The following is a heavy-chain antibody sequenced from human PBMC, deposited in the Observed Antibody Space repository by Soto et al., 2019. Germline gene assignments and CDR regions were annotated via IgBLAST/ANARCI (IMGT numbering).Heavy chain of an antibody. D-gene: IGHD2-2*01. CDR1: GGSFSAYY. V-gene: IGHV4-34*01. Sequence: QVQLQQWGAGLLKPSETLSLTCTVYGGSFSAYYWNWIRQPPGKGLEWIGEVNHSGSTNYNPSLKSRVTISIDTSKNQFSLRLGSVTAADTAVYYCARADLRGDVVVPAARVGGMDVWGQGTTVTVSS. CDR2: VNHSGST. J-gene: IGHJ6*02. CDR3: ARADLRGDVVVPAARVGGMDV.